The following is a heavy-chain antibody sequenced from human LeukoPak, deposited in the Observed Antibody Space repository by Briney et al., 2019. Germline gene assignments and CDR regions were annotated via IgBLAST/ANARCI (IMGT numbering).Heavy chain of an antibody. V-gene: IGHV4-59*12. CDR3: ARANFQQLIFDY. CDR1: GGSITSYY. J-gene: IGHJ4*02. Sequence: PSETLSLTCSVSGGSITSYYWSWIRQPPGKGLEWIGYIYYSGSTNYNPSLKSRVTISVDTSKNQFSLKLSSVTAADTAVYYCARANFQQLIFDYWGQGTLVTVSS. CDR2: IYYSGST. D-gene: IGHD6-13*01.